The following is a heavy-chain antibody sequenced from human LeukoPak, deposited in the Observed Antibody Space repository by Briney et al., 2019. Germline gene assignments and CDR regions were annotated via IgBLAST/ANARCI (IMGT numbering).Heavy chain of an antibody. CDR3: AKGSEWEQGYFDY. D-gene: IGHD1-26*01. CDR2: ISYDRNNK. CDR1: GFTFSSYA. V-gene: IGHV3-30-3*01. Sequence: GRSLRLSCAASGFTFSSYAMHWVRQAPGKGLEWVAVISYDRNNKYYADSVKGRFTISRDNSKNTLYLQMNSLRAEDTAVYYCAKGSEWEQGYFDYWGQGTLVTVSS. J-gene: IGHJ4*02.